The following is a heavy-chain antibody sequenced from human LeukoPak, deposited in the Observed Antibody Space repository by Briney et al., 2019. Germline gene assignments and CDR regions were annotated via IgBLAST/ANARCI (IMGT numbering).Heavy chain of an antibody. D-gene: IGHD4-17*01. CDR1: GFTFSSYG. J-gene: IGHJ5*02. CDR2: ISYDGSNK. Sequence: QPGGSLRLSCAASGFTFSSYGMHWVRQAPGKGLEWVAVISYDGSNKYYADSVKGRFTISRDNSKNTLYLQMNSLRAEDTAVYYCAKDDQPYGDGLINPWGQGTLVTVSS. V-gene: IGHV3-30*18. CDR3: AKDDQPYGDGLINP.